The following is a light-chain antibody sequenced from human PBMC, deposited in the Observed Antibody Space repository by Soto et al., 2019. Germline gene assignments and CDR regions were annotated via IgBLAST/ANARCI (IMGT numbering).Light chain of an antibody. CDR1: QSVSSSY. V-gene: IGKV3-20*01. CDR3: QQYGSLPRT. Sequence: VLRQSPGTLSLSPWERATLSCRASQSVSSSYLAWYQQRPGQAPRLLIYGASSRATGIPDSISGSGSGTDFTLTISRLEAEDFAVYYCQQYGSLPRTFGQGTKVDI. J-gene: IGKJ1*01. CDR2: GAS.